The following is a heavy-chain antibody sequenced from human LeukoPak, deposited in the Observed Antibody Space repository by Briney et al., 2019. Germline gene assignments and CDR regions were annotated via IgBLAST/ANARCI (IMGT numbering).Heavy chain of an antibody. CDR3: ARIPAAIPYNWFDP. CDR2: IYTSGST. CDR1: GGSISSYY. V-gene: IGHV4-4*07. D-gene: IGHD2-2*01. J-gene: IGHJ5*02. Sequence: SETLSLTCTVSGGSISSYYWSWIRQPAGKGLEWIGRIYTSGSTNYNPSLKSRVTMSVDTSKNQFSLKLSSATAADTAVYYCARIPAAIPYNWFDPWGQGTLVTVSS.